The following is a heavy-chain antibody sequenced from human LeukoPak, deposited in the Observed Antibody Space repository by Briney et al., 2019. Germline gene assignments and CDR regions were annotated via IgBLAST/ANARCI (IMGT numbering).Heavy chain of an antibody. J-gene: IGHJ6*03. Sequence: ASVKVSCKASGYTFTSYDINWVRQAPGQGLEWMGWMNPNSGNTGYAQKFQGRVTMTRNTSISTAYMELSSLRSEDTAVYYCARGLDQQLEYYYYYYMDVWGKGTTVTVSS. D-gene: IGHD6-13*01. CDR3: ARGLDQQLEYYYYYYMDV. V-gene: IGHV1-8*01. CDR2: MNPNSGNT. CDR1: GYTFTSYD.